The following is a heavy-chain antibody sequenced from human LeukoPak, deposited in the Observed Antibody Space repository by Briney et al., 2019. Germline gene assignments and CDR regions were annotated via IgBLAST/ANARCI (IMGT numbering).Heavy chain of an antibody. CDR1: GFIFSSYS. CDR2: ISFTSSYI. Sequence: PGGSLRLSCAASGFIFSSYSMNWVRQAPGKGLEWVSSISFTSSYIYYADSVKGRFTISRDNAKSSLYLQMNSLRAEDTAVYYCARVRSGDGLGTFDFWGQGTLVTVSS. J-gene: IGHJ4*02. CDR3: ARVRSGDGLGTFDF. V-gene: IGHV3-21*01. D-gene: IGHD2-21*01.